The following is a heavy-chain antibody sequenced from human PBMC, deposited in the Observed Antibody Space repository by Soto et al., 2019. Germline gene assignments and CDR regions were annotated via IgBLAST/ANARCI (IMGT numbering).Heavy chain of an antibody. V-gene: IGHV3-30-3*01. CDR3: ARDRGFGEFLLGVYYYYGMDV. D-gene: IGHD3-10*01. Sequence: QVQLVESGGGVVQPGRSLRLSCAASGFTFSSYAMHWVRQAPGKGLEWVAVISYDGSNKYYADSVKGRFTISRDNSKNTLYLQMNSLRAEDTAVYYCARDRGFGEFLLGVYYYYGMDVWGQGTTVTVSS. CDR1: GFTFSSYA. J-gene: IGHJ6*02. CDR2: ISYDGSNK.